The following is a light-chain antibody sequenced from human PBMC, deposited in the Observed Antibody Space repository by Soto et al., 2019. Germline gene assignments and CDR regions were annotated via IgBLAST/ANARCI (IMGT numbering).Light chain of an antibody. J-gene: IGKJ2*01. Sequence: DIQMTQSPSSLSASVGDRVTITCRASHDITNYLAWYQQKPGKVPKLLIYAASTLQSGVPSRFSGSGSGTDFTLTISSLQPEDAASYFCQHYNGYPYTFGPGTKLEIK. V-gene: IGKV1-27*01. CDR1: HDITNY. CDR2: AAS. CDR3: QHYNGYPYT.